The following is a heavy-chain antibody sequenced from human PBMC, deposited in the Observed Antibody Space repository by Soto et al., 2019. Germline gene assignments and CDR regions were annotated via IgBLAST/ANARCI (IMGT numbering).Heavy chain of an antibody. CDR3: AKVWGIAVARKRYFDY. CDR1: GFTFSSYG. CDR2: ISYDGSNK. D-gene: IGHD6-19*01. V-gene: IGHV3-30*18. Sequence: QVQLVESGGGVVQPGRSLRLSCAASGFTFSSYGMHWVRQAPGKGLEWVAVISYDGSNKYYADSVKGRFTISRDNSKNTLYLQMNSLRAEDTAVYYCAKVWGIAVARKRYFDYWGQGTLVTVSS. J-gene: IGHJ4*02.